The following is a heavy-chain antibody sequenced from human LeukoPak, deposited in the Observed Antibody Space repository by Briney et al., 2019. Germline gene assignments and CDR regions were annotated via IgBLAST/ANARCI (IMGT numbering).Heavy chain of an antibody. D-gene: IGHD6-13*01. J-gene: IGHJ4*02. V-gene: IGHV3-11*05. CDR1: GFTFSDYY. Sequence: GGSLSLSCAPSGFTFSDYYMSWTRQAAGKGLEWVSYISSSSSYTNYAASVKGRFTISRDNAKNSLYLQMNSLRAEDTAVYYCARGGSWFPIDYWGQGTLVTVSS. CDR3: ARGGSWFPIDY. CDR2: ISSSSSYT.